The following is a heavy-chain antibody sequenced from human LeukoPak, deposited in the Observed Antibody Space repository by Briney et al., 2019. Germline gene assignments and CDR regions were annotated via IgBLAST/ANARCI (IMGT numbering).Heavy chain of an antibody. CDR1: GFTFSSYA. D-gene: IGHD2-8*02. V-gene: IGHV3-30-3*01. J-gene: IGHJ4*02. CDR2: ISYDGSNK. Sequence: PGRSLRLSCAASGFTFSSYAMHWVRQAPGKGLEWVAVISYDGSNKYYADSVKGRFTISRDNSKNTLYLQMNSLRAEDTAVYYCARVANLFLLGPFGYWGQGTLVTVSS. CDR3: ARVANLFLLGPFGY.